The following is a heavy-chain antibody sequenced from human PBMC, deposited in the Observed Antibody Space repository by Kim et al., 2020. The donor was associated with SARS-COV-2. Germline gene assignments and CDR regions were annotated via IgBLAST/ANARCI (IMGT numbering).Heavy chain of an antibody. CDR2: SSWNSDRI. Sequence: GGSLRLSCAASGFTFGNYAMHWVRQAPGKGLEWVSGSSWNSDRIGYGDSVKGRFTISRDNAKNSLYLQMNSLRVEDTALYYCAKDFRYSYGLCLDSWGQGTLGTVSS. CDR3: AKDFRYSYGLCLDS. J-gene: IGHJ5*01. D-gene: IGHD5-18*01. V-gene: IGHV3-9*01. CDR1: GFTFGNYA.